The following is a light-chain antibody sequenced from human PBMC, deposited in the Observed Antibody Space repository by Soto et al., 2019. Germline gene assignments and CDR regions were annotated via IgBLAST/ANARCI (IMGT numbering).Light chain of an antibody. J-gene: IGKJ2*01. Sequence: EIVLTQSPGTLSLSPGERATLSCRASQSVSTSYLAWYQQRPGQAPRLLIDGASSRATGIPDIFRRSGSGTHFTLTINRLELEDFAVYYCHQYGSSPYTFGQGTKLEI. V-gene: IGKV3-20*01. CDR1: QSVSTSY. CDR3: HQYGSSPYT. CDR2: GAS.